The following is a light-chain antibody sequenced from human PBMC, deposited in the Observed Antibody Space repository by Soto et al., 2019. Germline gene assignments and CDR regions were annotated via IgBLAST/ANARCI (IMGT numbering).Light chain of an antibody. CDR3: SSYTSSSTLI. CDR1: SSEVGGYNY. CDR2: DVS. Sequence: QSALTQPASVSGSPGQSFTISCTGTSSEVGGYNYVSWYQQHAGKAPKLMIYDVSNRPSGVSNHFSGSKSGNTATLTISGLQAEDEADYYCSSYTSSSTLIFGGGTKLTVL. J-gene: IGLJ2*01. V-gene: IGLV2-14*01.